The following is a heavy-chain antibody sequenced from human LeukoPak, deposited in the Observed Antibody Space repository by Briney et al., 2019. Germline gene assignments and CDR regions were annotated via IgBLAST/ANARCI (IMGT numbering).Heavy chain of an antibody. CDR1: GFTFSSYA. V-gene: IGHV3-23*01. Sequence: GGPLRLSCAASGFTFSSYAMSWVRQAPGKGLEWVSAISGSGGSTYYADSVKGRFTISRDNSKNTLYLQMNSLRAEDTAVYYCAKVVLSSGGLDYWGQGTLVTVSS. J-gene: IGHJ4*02. CDR2: ISGSGGST. CDR3: AKVVLSSGGLDY. D-gene: IGHD3-16*01.